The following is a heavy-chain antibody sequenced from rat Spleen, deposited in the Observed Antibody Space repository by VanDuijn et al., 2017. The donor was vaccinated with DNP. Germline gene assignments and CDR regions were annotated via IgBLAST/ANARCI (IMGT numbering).Heavy chain of an antibody. D-gene: IGHD1-8*01. CDR2: INMGSGGT. V-gene: IGHV1-43*01. J-gene: IGHJ1*01. Sequence: QVQLQQSGAELAKPGSSVMISCRASGYTFTTYYIGWIKQTTRQGLEFIGYINMGSGGTNYNEKFKGKATLTVDKSSSTAFMQLSSLTPDDSAVYYCARRRLPYWYFDFWGPGTMVTVSS. CDR1: GYTFTTYY. CDR3: ARRRLPYWYFDF.